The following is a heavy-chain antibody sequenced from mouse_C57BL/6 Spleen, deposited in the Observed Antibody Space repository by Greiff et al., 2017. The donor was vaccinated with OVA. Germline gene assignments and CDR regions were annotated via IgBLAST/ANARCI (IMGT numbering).Heavy chain of an antibody. CDR1: GYTFTSYW. V-gene: IGHV1-59*01. CDR2: IDPSDSYT. CDR3: ARGGLRRGAWFAY. D-gene: IGHD2-4*01. J-gene: IGHJ3*01. Sequence: QVQLKQPGAELVRPGTSVKLSCKASGYTFTSYWMHWVKQRPGQGLEWIGVIDPSDSYTNYHQKFKGKATLTVDTSSSTAYMQLSSLTSEDSAVYYCARGGLRRGAWFAYWGQGTLVTVSA.